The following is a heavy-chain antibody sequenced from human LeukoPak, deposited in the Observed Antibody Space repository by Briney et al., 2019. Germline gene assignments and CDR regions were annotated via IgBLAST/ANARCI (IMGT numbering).Heavy chain of an antibody. Sequence: GGSLRLSCTASGFTFGDYAMSWFRQAPGKGLEWVGFIRSKAYGGTTEYAASVKGRFTISRDDSKSIAYLQMNSLKTEDTAVYYCTRDVVVVPAALYYYMDVWGKGTTVTVSS. D-gene: IGHD2-2*01. CDR1: GFTFGDYA. CDR3: TRDVVVVPAALYYYMDV. V-gene: IGHV3-49*03. J-gene: IGHJ6*03. CDR2: IRSKAYGGTT.